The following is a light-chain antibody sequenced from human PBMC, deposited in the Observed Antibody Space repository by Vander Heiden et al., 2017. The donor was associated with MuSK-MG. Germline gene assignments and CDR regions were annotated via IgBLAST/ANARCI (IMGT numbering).Light chain of an antibody. J-gene: IGKJ4*01. CDR3: QQYDPSVT. CDR2: GSS. V-gene: IGKV3-20*01. Sequence: ELVLTQSPGTLSLSPGERATLSCRASQSLNNSYLAWYQEKPGQAPRLLIYGSSSRATGIPDRFSGSGSGTDFTLTISRLEPEDFAVYYCQQYDPSVTFGGGTKVGIK. CDR1: QSLNNSY.